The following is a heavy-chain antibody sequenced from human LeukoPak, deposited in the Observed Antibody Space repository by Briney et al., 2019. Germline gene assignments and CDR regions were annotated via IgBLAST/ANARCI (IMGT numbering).Heavy chain of an antibody. CDR2: MNPNSGNT. J-gene: IGHJ5*02. V-gene: IGHV1-8*01. D-gene: IGHD1-26*01. CDR1: VYTFTNYD. CDR3: ARDIAGATKGGWFDT. Sequence: ASVNVSCKSSVYTFTNYDINWVRQATGQGLEWMGWMNPNSGNTGYAQKFQGRVTMTRNTSISTAYMELSSLRSEDTALYYCARDIAGATKGGWFDTWGQGTPVTVSS.